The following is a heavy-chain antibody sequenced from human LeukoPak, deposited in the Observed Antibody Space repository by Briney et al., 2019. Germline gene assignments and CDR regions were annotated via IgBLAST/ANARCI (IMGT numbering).Heavy chain of an antibody. CDR3: ASSAARLRGHGMDV. D-gene: IGHD4-17*01. CDR1: GGSFSGYY. J-gene: IGHJ6*02. V-gene: IGHV4-34*01. CDR2: ITHRGST. Sequence: SATLSLTCAVYGGSFSGYYRSWIRPPPGKGLEWIGEITHRGSTNYNPSLKSRVTISVDTSKNQFSLKLSSVTAADTAVYYCASSAARLRGHGMDVWGQGTTVTVSS.